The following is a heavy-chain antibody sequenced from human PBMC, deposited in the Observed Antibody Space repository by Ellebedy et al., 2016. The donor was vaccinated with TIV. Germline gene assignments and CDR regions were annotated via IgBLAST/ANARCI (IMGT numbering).Heavy chain of an antibody. CDR3: AREGSIVYGRGGIDS. V-gene: IGHV4-31*03. Sequence: SETLSLTXNVSGGSIDTDGYYWSWIRQHPGKGLEWIGYIYSRGFTYYNPSLKSRVAISLDTSKNQFSLKMTSVTAADTAVYYCAREGSIVYGRGGIDSWGQGVLVTVSS. D-gene: IGHD1-26*01. CDR1: GGSIDTDGYY. J-gene: IGHJ4*02. CDR2: IYSRGFT.